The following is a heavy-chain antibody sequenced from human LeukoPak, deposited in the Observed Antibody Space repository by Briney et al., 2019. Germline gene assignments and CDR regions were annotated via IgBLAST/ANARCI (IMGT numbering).Heavy chain of an antibody. V-gene: IGHV3-21*01. CDR2: ISSTSAYI. CDR1: GFALNSYT. D-gene: IGHD6-19*01. Sequence: GGSLRLSFAASGFALNSYTLSWVRQAPGKGLEWVSSISSTSAYIHYADSVKGRFTISRDNTDNVVYLQMNGLRAEDTAVYYCARVAVAGPTGWFDPWGQGTLVTVSS. CDR3: ARVAVAGPTGWFDP. J-gene: IGHJ5*02.